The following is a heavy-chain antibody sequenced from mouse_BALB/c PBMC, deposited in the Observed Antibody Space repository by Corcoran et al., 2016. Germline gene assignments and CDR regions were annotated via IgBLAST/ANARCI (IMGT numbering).Heavy chain of an antibody. J-gene: IGHJ1*01. CDR1: GFNIKDTY. V-gene: IGHV14-3*02. CDR2: IVPANGNT. CDR3: ARWDWYFDV. Sequence: EVQLQQSGAELVKPGASVKLSCTASGFNIKDTYMHWVKQRPEQGLEWIGRIVPANGNTKYAPKFQGKATITADTSYTTAYLQLSNLTSEDTDVYYCARWDWYFDVWGAGTSVTVSS.